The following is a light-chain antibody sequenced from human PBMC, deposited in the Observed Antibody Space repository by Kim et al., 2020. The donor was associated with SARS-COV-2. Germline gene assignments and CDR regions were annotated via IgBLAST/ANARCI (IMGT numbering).Light chain of an antibody. CDR3: HQRNSWPQT. CDR1: QFITTY. V-gene: IGKV3-11*01. J-gene: IGKJ1*01. Sequence: EIVLTQSPRTLSLSPGERATLSCRASQFITTYLAWYQQKPGQAPRLLIHDASNRATGIPARFRGSGSGTDFTLTISRLEPEDSAIYYCHQRNSWPQTFGQGTKVDIK. CDR2: DAS.